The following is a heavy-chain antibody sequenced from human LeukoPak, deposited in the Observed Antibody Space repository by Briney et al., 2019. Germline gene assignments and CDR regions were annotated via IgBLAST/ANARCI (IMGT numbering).Heavy chain of an antibody. CDR3: ARESRTSRMKFDP. J-gene: IGHJ5*02. CDR2: IYYSGST. CDR1: GGSISSSSYY. D-gene: IGHD2-2*01. V-gene: IGHV4-39*02. Sequence: PSETLSLTCTVSGGSISSSSYYWGWIRQPPGKGLEWIGSIYYSGSTYYNPSLKSRVTISVDTSKNQFSLKLSSVTAADTAVYYCARESRTSRMKFDPWGQGTLVTVSS.